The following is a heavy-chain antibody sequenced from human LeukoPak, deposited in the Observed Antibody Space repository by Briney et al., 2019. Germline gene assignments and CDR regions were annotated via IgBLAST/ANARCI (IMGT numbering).Heavy chain of an antibody. CDR2: ISYDGSNK. CDR1: GFSFSNAW. D-gene: IGHD6-19*01. J-gene: IGHJ4*02. V-gene: IGHV3-30-3*01. Sequence: GGSLRLSCAASGFSFSNAWMSWVRQAPGKGLEWVAVISYDGSNKYYADSVKGRFTISRDNSKNTLYLQMNSLRAEDTAVYYCAREPPIAVAGAYFDYWGQGTLVTVSS. CDR3: AREPPIAVAGAYFDY.